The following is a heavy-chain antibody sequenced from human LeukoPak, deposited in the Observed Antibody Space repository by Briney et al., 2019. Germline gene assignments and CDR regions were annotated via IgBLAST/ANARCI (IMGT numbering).Heavy chain of an antibody. CDR3: TRGYDTGRYSYGMDV. D-gene: IGHD3-10*01. Sequence: ASVKVSCKASGYTLNTYDINWVRQATGQGLEWMGWMNPNNGDTGYAQKFQGRVTMTRNTSISTAYMELSSLRSEDTAVYYCTRGYDTGRYSYGMDVWGQGTTVIDSS. CDR2: MNPNNGDT. CDR1: GYTLNTYD. J-gene: IGHJ6*02. V-gene: IGHV1-8*01.